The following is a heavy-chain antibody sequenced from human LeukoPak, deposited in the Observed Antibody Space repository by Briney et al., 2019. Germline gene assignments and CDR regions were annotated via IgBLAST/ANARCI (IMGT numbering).Heavy chain of an antibody. J-gene: IGHJ5*02. D-gene: IGHD1-7*01. CDR1: GYTFTSYD. CDR3: AKRTGTRWGPWFDP. V-gene: IGHV1-8*01. Sequence: GASVKVSCKASGYTFTSYDINWVRQATGQGLEWMGWMNPNSGNAGYAQKFQGRVTMTRNTSISTAYMELSSLRSEDTAVYYCAKRTGTRWGPWFDPWGQGTLVTVSS. CDR2: MNPNSGNA.